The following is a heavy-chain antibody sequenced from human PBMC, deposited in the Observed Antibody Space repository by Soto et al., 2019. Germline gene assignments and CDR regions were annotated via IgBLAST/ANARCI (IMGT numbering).Heavy chain of an antibody. CDR3: VRNSPTAPGGT. J-gene: IGHJ5*02. V-gene: IGHV4-30-2*01. CDR2: IYHSGST. Sequence: PSETLSLTCAVSGGSISSGGYSWNWIRQPPGKGLEWIGYIYHSGSTLYNPSLKSRFTISRDNAKNSLYLQMNSLRVEDTAMYYCVRNSPTAPGGTWGQGTLVTVSS. CDR1: GGSISSGGYS. D-gene: IGHD2-15*01.